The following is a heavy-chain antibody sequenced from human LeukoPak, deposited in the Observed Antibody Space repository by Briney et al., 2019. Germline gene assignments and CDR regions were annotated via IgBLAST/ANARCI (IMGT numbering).Heavy chain of an antibody. Sequence: SVKVSCKASGGTFSSYAISWVRQAPGQGLEWMGRIIPILGIANYAQKFQGRVTITADKSTSTAYMELSSLRSEDTAVYYCARDGETHYYGSGSYLDYWGQGTLVTVSS. CDR2: IIPILGIA. CDR1: GGTFSSYA. D-gene: IGHD3-10*01. V-gene: IGHV1-69*04. J-gene: IGHJ4*02. CDR3: ARDGETHYYGSGSYLDY.